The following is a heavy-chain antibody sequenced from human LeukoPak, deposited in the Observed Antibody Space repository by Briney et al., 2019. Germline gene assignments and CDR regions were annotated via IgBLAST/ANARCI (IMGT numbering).Heavy chain of an antibody. J-gene: IGHJ5*02. CDR2: INTNTGNP. Sequence: GASVKVSCTASGYTFTIYGISWVRQAPGQGLEWMGWINTNTGNPTYAQGFTGRFVFSLDTSVSTAYRQISSLKAEDTAVYYCARDDGAHYYDSSGYYGWFDPWGQGTLVTVSS. CDR3: ARDDGAHYYDSSGYYGWFDP. V-gene: IGHV7-4-1*02. CDR1: GYTFTIYG. D-gene: IGHD3-22*01.